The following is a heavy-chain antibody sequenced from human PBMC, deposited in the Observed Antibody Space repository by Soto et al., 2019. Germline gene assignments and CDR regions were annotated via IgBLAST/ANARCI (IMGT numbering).Heavy chain of an antibody. CDR1: GCTFSTSV. D-gene: IGHD1-26*01. Sequence: GSLGLYRGACGCTFSTSVLDWVRQAPGKGLEWVSAMSGSGGTTYYADSVKGRFTISRDNSNNTLYLQMNSLGADDAGTYYCAKSQSGSYFAAFDVWGQETMVTVSS. CDR2: MSGSGGTT. CDR3: AKSQSGSYFAAFDV. V-gene: IGHV3-23*01. J-gene: IGHJ3*01.